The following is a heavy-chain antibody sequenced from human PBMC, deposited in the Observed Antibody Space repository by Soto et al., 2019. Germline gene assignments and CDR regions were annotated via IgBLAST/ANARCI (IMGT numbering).Heavy chain of an antibody. J-gene: IGHJ5*02. CDR1: GGSISSGGYY. D-gene: IGHD3-22*01. CDR2: IYYSGST. Sequence: QVQLQESGPGLVKPSQTLSLTCTVSGGSISSGGYYWSWIRQHPGKGLEWIGYIYYSGSTYYNPSLNSRVTISVDTSKNQFSLKLSSVTAADTAVYYCARDLRYYDSSGYYSPTWGQGTLVTVSS. CDR3: ARDLRYYDSSGYYSPT. V-gene: IGHV4-31*03.